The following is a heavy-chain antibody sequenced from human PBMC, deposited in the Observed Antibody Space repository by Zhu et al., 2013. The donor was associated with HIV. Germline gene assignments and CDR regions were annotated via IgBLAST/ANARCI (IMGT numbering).Heavy chain of an antibody. D-gene: IGHD5-18*01. J-gene: IGHJ3*02. V-gene: IGHV1-18*01. CDR1: GYTFTSYG. CDR3: ARWVGDVDTAMVGAFDI. CDR2: ISAYNGNT. Sequence: QVQLVQSGAEVKKPGASVKVSCKASGYTFTSYGISWVRQAPGQGLEWMGWISAYNGNTNYAQKLQGRVTMTTDTSTSTAYMELRSLRSDDTAVYYCARWVGDVDTAMVGAFDIWGQGTMVTVSS.